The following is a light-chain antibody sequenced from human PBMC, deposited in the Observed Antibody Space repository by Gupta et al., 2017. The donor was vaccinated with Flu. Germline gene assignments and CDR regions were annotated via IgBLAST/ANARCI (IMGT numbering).Light chain of an antibody. V-gene: IGKV1-16*01. J-gene: IGKJ4*01. CDR3: QQDADYPAT. CDR2: AAS. Sequence: DIQMTQSPSSLSASVGDRVTITCRAIQDVRFYLAWFQLMPGKAPKYLIAAASTWQSGVPSRFSGSGFGTEFTLTISSRQPEDFASYLCQQDADYPATFGGGTKLEIK. CDR1: QDVRFY.